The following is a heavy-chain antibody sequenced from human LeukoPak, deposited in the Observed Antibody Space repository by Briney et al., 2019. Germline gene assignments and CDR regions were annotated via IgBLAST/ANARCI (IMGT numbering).Heavy chain of an antibody. CDR1: GFTFSIYA. CDR3: ARDRLLYTSGPGSFDY. Sequence: GGSLRLSCAASGFTFSIYAMHWVRQAPGKGLEWVAVMSYDGANKYYADSVKGRFTISRDNSENTLYLQMNSLTTEDTAVYYCARDRLLYTSGPGSFDYWGQGTLVTVSS. V-gene: IGHV3-30-3*01. D-gene: IGHD6-19*01. CDR2: MSYDGANK. J-gene: IGHJ4*02.